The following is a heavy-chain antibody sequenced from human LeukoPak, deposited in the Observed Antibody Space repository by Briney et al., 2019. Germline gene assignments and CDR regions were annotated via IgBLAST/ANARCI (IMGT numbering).Heavy chain of an antibody. CDR2: ISYDGSNK. CDR1: GFTFSVYS. D-gene: IGHD3-22*01. CDR3: AKDRYYYDSSGYYIVDY. V-gene: IGHV3-30*18. Sequence: GGSLRLSCAASGFTFSVYSMHWVRQAPGKGLEWVAVISYDGSNKYYADSVKGRFTISRDNSKNTLYLQMNSLRAEDTAVYYCAKDRYYYDSSGYYIVDYWGQGTLVTVSS. J-gene: IGHJ4*02.